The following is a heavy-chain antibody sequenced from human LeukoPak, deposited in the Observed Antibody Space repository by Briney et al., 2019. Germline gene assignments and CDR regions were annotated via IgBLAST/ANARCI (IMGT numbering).Heavy chain of an antibody. CDR3: ASRDGYNYPPRDY. J-gene: IGHJ4*02. D-gene: IGHD5-24*01. CDR2: IRYDGSNK. CDR1: GFTFSSYG. Sequence: GGSLRLSCAASGFTFSSYGMHWVRQPPGKGLEWVAFIRYDGSNKYYAASVKGRFTISRDNSRNTLYLQMNSLRTEDTAVYYCASRDGYNYPPRDYWGQGTLVTVSS. V-gene: IGHV3-30*02.